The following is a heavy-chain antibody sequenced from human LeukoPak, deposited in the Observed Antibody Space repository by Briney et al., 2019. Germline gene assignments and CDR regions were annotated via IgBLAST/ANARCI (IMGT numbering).Heavy chain of an antibody. CDR3: ASMSSSGWYSDY. D-gene: IGHD6-19*01. V-gene: IGHV3-48*03. Sequence: PGGSLRLSCAASGFTFSSYEMNWVRQAPGKGLEWVSYISSSGSTIYYADSVKGRFTNSRDNAKNSLYLQMNSLRAEDTAVYYCASMSSSGWYSDYWGQGTLVTVSS. CDR1: GFTFSSYE. CDR2: ISSSGSTI. J-gene: IGHJ4*02.